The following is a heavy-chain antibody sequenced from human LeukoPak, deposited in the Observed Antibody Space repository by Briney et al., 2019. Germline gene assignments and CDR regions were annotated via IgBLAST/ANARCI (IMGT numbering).Heavy chain of an antibody. CDR2: IYYSGST. J-gene: IGHJ4*02. V-gene: IGHV4-39*01. D-gene: IGHD5-18*01. CDR3: AKGRGYSYGLRRYYFDY. CDR1: GGSISSSSYY. Sequence: SETLSLTCTVSGGSISSSSYYWGWIRQPPGKGLEWIGSIYYSGSTYYNPSLKSRVTISVDTSKNQFSLKLSSVTAADTAVYYCAKGRGYSYGLRRYYFDYWGQGTLVTVSS.